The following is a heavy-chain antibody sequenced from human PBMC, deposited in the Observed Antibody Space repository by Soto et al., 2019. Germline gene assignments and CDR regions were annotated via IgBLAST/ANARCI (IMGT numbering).Heavy chain of an antibody. V-gene: IGHV3-23*01. CDR1: GFTFSTYA. CDR3: AKDPVSAWYYFDS. CDR2: ISGSGRNT. J-gene: IGHJ4*02. Sequence: GGSLRLSCAASGFTFSTYAMTWVRQAPGKGLEWVSGISGSGRNTYYADSVKGRFTISRDNSGNTLYLQMNSLRTEDTAVYFCAKDPVSAWYYFDSWGQGTLVTVSS. D-gene: IGHD6-19*01.